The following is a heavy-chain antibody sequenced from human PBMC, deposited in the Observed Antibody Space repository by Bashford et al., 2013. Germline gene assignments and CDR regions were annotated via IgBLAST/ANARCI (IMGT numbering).Heavy chain of an antibody. CDR3: ARDWVRWYDSSGYHY. Sequence: ASVKVSCKASGYTFTSYGISWVRQAPGQGLEWMGWISAYNGNTNYAQKLQGRVTMTTDTSTSTAYMELRSLRSDDTAVYYCARDWVRWYDSSGYHYWGRGNPGRTVSS. D-gene: IGHD3-22*01. J-gene: IGHJ4*02. CDR1: GYTFTSYG. V-gene: IGHV1-18*04. CDR2: ISAYNGNT.